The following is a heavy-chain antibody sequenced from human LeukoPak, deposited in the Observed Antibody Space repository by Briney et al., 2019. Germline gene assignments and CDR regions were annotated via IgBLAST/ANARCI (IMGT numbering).Heavy chain of an antibody. D-gene: IGHD6-19*01. CDR1: GFTFSSYA. CDR2: ISHDGSNK. Sequence: GRSLRLSCAASGFTFSSYAMHWVRQAPGKGLEWVAVISHDGSNKYYADSVKGRFTISRDNSKNTLYLQMNSLRAEDTAVCFCARDVRAYSSGYGMDVWGKGTTVTVSS. CDR3: ARDVRAYSSGYGMDV. J-gene: IGHJ6*04. V-gene: IGHV3-30*04.